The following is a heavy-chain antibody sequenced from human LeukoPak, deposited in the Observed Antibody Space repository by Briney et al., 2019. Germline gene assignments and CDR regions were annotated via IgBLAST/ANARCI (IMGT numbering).Heavy chain of an antibody. CDR1: GGTFSSYG. Sequence: ASVKVSCKASGGTFSSYGISWVRQAPGQGLEWMGGIIPLFGTANYAQKFQGRVTITADESTSTAYMELSSLRSEDTAVYYCAVDLTWELLHGYYYVMDVWGQGTTVTVSS. CDR3: AVDLTWELLHGYYYVMDV. V-gene: IGHV1-69*13. CDR2: IIPLFGTA. D-gene: IGHD1-26*01. J-gene: IGHJ6*02.